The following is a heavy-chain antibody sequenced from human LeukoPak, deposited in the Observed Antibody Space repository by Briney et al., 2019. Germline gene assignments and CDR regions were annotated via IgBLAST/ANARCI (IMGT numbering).Heavy chain of an antibody. V-gene: IGHV3-23*01. D-gene: IGHD4-17*01. Sequence: GGSLRLSCAASGFTFSDFAMSWVRQAPGKGLEWVSTINDDGDITYYADSVKGRFTISRDNSKNTLYLQMNSLRAEDTAVYYCAKGGHDYGDHFDYWGQGTLVTVSS. CDR3: AKGGHDYGDHFDY. J-gene: IGHJ4*02. CDR1: GFTFSDFA. CDR2: INDDGDIT.